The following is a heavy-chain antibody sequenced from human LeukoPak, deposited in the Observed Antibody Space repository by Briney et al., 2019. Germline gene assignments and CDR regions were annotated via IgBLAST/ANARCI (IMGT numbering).Heavy chain of an antibody. CDR3: ARVLHAAAGTAYYYMDV. CDR1: GGSISSYY. CDR2: IYYSGST. D-gene: IGHD6-13*01. V-gene: IGHV4-59*12. J-gene: IGHJ6*03. Sequence: SETLSLTCTVSGGSISSYYWSWIRQPPGKGLEWIGYIYYSGSTNYNPSLKSRVTISVDTSKNQFSLKLSSVTAADTAVYYCARVLHAAAGTAYYYMDVWGKGTTVTVSS.